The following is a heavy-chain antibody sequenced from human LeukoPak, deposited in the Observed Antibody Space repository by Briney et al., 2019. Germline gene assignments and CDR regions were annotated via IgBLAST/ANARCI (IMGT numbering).Heavy chain of an antibody. CDR2: IYYSGST. J-gene: IGHJ4*02. V-gene: IGHV4-39*01. Sequence: PSETLSLTYTVSGGPFSSSLYYWGWIRQPPGKGLEWIGSIYYSGSTYYNPSLKSRVTISVDTSKNQFSLRLSSVTAADTAVYYCARRSVGWVDYWGQGTLVTVSS. CDR1: GGPFSSSLYY. CDR3: ARRSVGWVDY. D-gene: IGHD3-16*01.